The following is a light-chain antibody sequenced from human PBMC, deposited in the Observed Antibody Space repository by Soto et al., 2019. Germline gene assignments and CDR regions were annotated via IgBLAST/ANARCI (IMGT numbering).Light chain of an antibody. CDR3: QQRSNWPLT. CDR2: DAS. Sequence: EIVLTQSPATLSLSPGERATLSCRASQSVSSYLAWYQQKPGQAPRLLIYDASNRATGIPARFSGSGSGTASPLTTSSLEPEDFAVYYCQQRSNWPLTSGGGTKVEIK. J-gene: IGKJ4*01. V-gene: IGKV3-11*01. CDR1: QSVSSY.